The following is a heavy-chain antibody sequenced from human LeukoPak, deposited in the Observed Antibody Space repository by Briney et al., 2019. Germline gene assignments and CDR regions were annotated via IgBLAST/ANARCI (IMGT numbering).Heavy chain of an antibody. CDR2: ISSSSSTI. CDR3: ARDRDYDSSGYLYFDY. Sequence: GGSLRLSCAASGFTFSSYSMNWVRQAPGKGLEWVSYISSSSSTIYYADSVKGRFTISRDNAKNSLYLQMNSLRAEDTAVYYCARDRDYDSSGYLYFDYWGQGTLVTVSS. V-gene: IGHV3-48*01. D-gene: IGHD3-22*01. CDR1: GFTFSSYS. J-gene: IGHJ4*02.